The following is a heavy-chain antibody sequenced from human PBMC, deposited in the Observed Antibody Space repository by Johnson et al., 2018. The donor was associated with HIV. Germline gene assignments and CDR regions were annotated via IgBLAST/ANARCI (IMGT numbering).Heavy chain of an antibody. CDR3: AKDYEWFGEFVDAFDI. CDR2: IWYDGSNK. CDR1: GFTFSSYG. J-gene: IGHJ3*02. Sequence: VQLVESGGGVVQPGRSLRLSCAASGFTFSSYGMHWVRQAPGKGLEWVAVIWYDGSNKYYADSVKGRFTISRDNSKNTLYLQMNSLRAEDTAVYYCAKDYEWFGEFVDAFDIWGQGTMVTVSS. D-gene: IGHD3-10*01. V-gene: IGHV3-33*06.